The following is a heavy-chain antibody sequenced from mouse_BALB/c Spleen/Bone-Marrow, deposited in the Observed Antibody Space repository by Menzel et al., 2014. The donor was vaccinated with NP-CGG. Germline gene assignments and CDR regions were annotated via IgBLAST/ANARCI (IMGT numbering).Heavy chain of an antibody. CDR1: GFTFSSYG. CDR3: ARRGYDNSYWYFGV. J-gene: IGHJ1*01. V-gene: IGHV5-6*01. CDR2: ISTGGSQT. D-gene: IGHD2-3*01. Sequence: VQVVESGGDLVKPGGSLKLSCAASGFTFSSYGMSWVRQTPYKRLEWVATISTGGSQTYYTDSVKGRFTISRDNAKNTLYLQMSSLKSEDSAIYYCARRGYDNSYWYFGVWGAGTTVTVSS.